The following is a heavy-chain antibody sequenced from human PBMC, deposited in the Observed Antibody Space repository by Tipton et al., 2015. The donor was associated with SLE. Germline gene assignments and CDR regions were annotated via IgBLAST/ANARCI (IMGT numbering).Heavy chain of an antibody. CDR2: ISSSSSYI. V-gene: IGHV3-11*06. Sequence: SLRLSCAASGFNFSDYYTTWIRQAPGKGLEWVSSISSSSSYIYYGDSVKGRFTISRDNSKNTLYLQMNSLRAEDTALYYCARVRSGGSWGQGTLVTVSS. J-gene: IGHJ4*02. CDR3: ARVRSGGS. CDR1: GFNFSDYY. D-gene: IGHD2-15*01.